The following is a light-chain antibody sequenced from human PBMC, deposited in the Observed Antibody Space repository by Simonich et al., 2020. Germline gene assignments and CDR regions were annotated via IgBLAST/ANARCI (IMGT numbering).Light chain of an antibody. V-gene: IGLV2-23*01. J-gene: IGLJ2*01. CDR2: EGS. CDR1: SSDVGSYNL. Sequence: QFALTQPASVPGSPGQSITISCTGTSSDVGSYNLVSWYQQHPGKAPKLMIYEGSKRPSGVSNRFSGSKSGNTASLTISGLQAEDEADYYCCSYAGSSTLVFGGGTKLTVL. CDR3: CSYAGSSTLV.